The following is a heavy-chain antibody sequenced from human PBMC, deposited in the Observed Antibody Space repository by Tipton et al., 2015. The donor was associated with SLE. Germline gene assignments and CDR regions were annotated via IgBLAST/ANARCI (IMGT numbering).Heavy chain of an antibody. CDR2: VSYSGRT. CDR3: ARSQIPSSWSRFYFDH. CDR1: GGSINRNVYY. D-gene: IGHD6-19*01. V-gene: IGHV4-39*01. J-gene: IGHJ4*02. Sequence: TLSLTCTVSGGSINRNVYYGGWVRQSPGRGLEWLGSVSYSGRTSYSSSLRGRASLSVDSSKNQFSLRLSSVTAADTAVYYCARSQIPSSWSRFYFDHWGQGKLVTVSS.